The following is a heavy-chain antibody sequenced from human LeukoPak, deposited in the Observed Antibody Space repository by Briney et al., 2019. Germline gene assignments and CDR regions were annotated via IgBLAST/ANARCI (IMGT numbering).Heavy chain of an antibody. V-gene: IGHV3-33*08. J-gene: IGHJ5*02. CDR1: GFTFSSYA. CDR2: TWYDGSKN. Sequence: GGSLRLSCAASGFTFSSYAMSWVRQAPGKGLEWVAVTWYDGSKNYYADSVKGRFSISRDKNTLSLQMNSLRFEDTAMYYCARNWFDPWGQGTLVTVSS. CDR3: ARNWFDP.